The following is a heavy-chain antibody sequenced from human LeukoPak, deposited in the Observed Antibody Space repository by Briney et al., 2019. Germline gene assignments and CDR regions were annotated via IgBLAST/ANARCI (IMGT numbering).Heavy chain of an antibody. CDR3: ARARFIVGGHYYYGMDV. V-gene: IGHV1-2*06. CDR1: GYTFTGYY. J-gene: IGHJ6*02. Sequence: ASVKVSCKASGYTFTGYYMHWVRQAPGQGLEWMGRINPNSGGTNYAQKFQGRVTMTRDTSISTAYMELSRLRSDDTAVYYCARARFIVGGHYYYGMDVWGQGTTVTVSS. D-gene: IGHD1-26*01. CDR2: INPNSGGT.